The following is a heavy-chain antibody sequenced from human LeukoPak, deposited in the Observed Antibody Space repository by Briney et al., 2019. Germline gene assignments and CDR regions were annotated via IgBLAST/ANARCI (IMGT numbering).Heavy chain of an antibody. CDR1: GGSISSSSYY. CDR3: ARAYGNDYEVYMDV. CDR2: IYYSGST. Sequence: SETLSLTCTVSGGSISSSSYYWGWIRQPPGKGLEWIGSIYYSGSTYYNPSLKSRVTISVDTSKNQFSLKLSSVTAADTAVYYCARAYGNDYEVYMDVWGKGTTVTISS. D-gene: IGHD4-17*01. J-gene: IGHJ6*03. V-gene: IGHV4-39*07.